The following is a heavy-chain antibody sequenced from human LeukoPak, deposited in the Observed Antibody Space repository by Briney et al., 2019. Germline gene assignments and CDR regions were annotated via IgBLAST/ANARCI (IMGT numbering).Heavy chain of an antibody. D-gene: IGHD2-2*01. V-gene: IGHV3-21*01. Sequence: GGSLRLSCAASGFTFSSYSMNWVRQAPGKGLEWVASISSSHSYIYYAGTVEGRFTISIHNTTNSLYLQMNGLRAEHTAVYYCAREYCSNTSCYERRGQHWGQRTLVTVSS. J-gene: IGHJ1*01. CDR2: ISSSHSYI. CDR1: GFTFSSYS. CDR3: AREYCSNTSCYERRGQH.